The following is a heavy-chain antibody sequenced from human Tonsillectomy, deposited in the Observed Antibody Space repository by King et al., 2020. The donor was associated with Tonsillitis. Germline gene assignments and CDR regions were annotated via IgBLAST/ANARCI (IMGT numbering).Heavy chain of an antibody. Sequence: VQLVESGGGLVKPGGSLRLSCAASGFIFSDYFMSWIRQAPGKGLEWVSCISGGGSTTYYADSVKGRFTISRDNARNLVFLQMNSLTVEDTATYYCAKAVHLQSWGQGTLVTVSS. V-gene: IGHV3-11*01. CDR2: ISGGGSTT. CDR3: AKAVHLQS. J-gene: IGHJ5*02. CDR1: GFIFSDYF. D-gene: IGHD3-10*02.